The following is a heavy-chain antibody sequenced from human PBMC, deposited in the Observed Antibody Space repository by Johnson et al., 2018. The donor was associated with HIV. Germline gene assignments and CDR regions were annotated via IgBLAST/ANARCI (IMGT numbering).Heavy chain of an antibody. Sequence: VQLVESGGGVVRPGGSLRLSCAASGFTFDDHGMSWVRQAPGKGLEWVSGINWNGGNTAYADSVKGRFTISRDNAKNALYLQMNSLRAEDTAVYYCARTISSYQGAFDIWGQGTMVTVSS. D-gene: IGHD1-26*01. CDR1: GFTFDDHG. J-gene: IGHJ3*02. V-gene: IGHV3-20*04. CDR2: INWNGGNT. CDR3: ARTISSYQGAFDI.